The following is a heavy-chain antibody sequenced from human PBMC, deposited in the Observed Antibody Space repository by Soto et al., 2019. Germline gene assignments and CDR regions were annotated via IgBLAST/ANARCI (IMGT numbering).Heavy chain of an antibody. D-gene: IGHD2-2*01. CDR2: IIPIFGTA. CDR1: GGTFSSYA. Sequence: QVQLVQSGAEVKKPGSSVKVSCKASGGTFSSYAISWVRQAPGQGLEWMGGIIPIFGTANYAQKFQGRVTITADESTSTVYMELSSLRSEDTAVYYCARAGCSSTSCYGGYYYYGMDVWGQGTTVTVSS. V-gene: IGHV1-69*01. CDR3: ARAGCSSTSCYGGYYYYGMDV. J-gene: IGHJ6*02.